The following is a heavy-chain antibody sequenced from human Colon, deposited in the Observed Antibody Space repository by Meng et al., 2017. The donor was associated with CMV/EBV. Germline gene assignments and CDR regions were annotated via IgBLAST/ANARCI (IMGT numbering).Heavy chain of an antibody. J-gene: IGHJ4*02. Sequence: GGSLRLSCAASGFTFSSYEMNWVRQAPGRGLEWVASIVTTGSAVYYADSVKGRFTISRDNAKNSLYLQMSSLSAEDTAVYYCVRDNARVQGNIPILVVPQGFDYWGQGTVVTVSS. CDR1: GFTFSSYE. CDR3: VRDNARVQGNIPILVVPQGFDY. CDR2: IVTTGSAV. V-gene: IGHV3-48*03. D-gene: IGHD3-22*01.